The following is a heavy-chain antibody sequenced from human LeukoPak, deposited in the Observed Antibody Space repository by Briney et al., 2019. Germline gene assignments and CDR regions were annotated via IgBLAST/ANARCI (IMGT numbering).Heavy chain of an antibody. CDR1: GFTFSSYW. V-gene: IGHV3-7*03. J-gene: IGHJ4*02. Sequence: GESLRLSCAAFGFTFSSYWMSWVRQVPGKGLEWVANIKKDGSETYYVDSVKGRFTISRDNAKNSLYLQMNSLRAEDTAMYYCARGRYSGTTYYFDYWGQGTLVTVSS. CDR2: IKKDGSET. D-gene: IGHD5-12*01. CDR3: ARGRYSGTTYYFDY.